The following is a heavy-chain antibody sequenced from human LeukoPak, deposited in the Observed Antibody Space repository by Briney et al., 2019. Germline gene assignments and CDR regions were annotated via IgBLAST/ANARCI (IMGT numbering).Heavy chain of an antibody. D-gene: IGHD1-14*01. CDR3: ASAIAEDFYYYMDV. Sequence: SGTLSLTCTVSGGSISSSYWTWIRQPPGKGLEWIGYIYYSGSTNYNPSLKSRVTISVDTSKNQFSLNLSSVTAADTAVYYCASAIAEDFYYYMDVWGKGTTVTVSS. CDR1: GGSISSSY. V-gene: IGHV4-59*01. J-gene: IGHJ6*03. CDR2: IYYSGST.